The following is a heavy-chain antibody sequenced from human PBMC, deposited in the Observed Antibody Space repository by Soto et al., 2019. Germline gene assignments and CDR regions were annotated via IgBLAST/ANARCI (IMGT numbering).Heavy chain of an antibody. V-gene: IGHV3-30*18. D-gene: IGHD3-10*01. Sequence: QVQLVESGGGVVQPGKSLRLSCAASGIAFSGCGMFWVRQTPSKGLEWVAAISSDGSQKYYADSVQGRFTISRDNSKNTLYVQMHRLTTEDTAVYYCAKNIVRGHWYFDLWGRGTLVTVSS. CDR3: AKNIVRGHWYFDL. CDR1: GIAFSGCG. CDR2: ISSDGSQK. J-gene: IGHJ2*01.